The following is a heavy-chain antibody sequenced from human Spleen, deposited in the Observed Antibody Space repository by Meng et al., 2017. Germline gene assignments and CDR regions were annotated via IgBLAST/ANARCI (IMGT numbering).Heavy chain of an antibody. D-gene: IGHD3-3*01. CDR2: MNPNSGNT. J-gene: IGHJ6*02. Sequence: GESLKISCKASGYTFTSYDINWVRQATGQGLEWMGWMNPNSGNTGYAQKFQGRVTMTRNTSISTAYMELSSLRSEDTAVYYCARSVYDFWSGYYPYYYYGMDVWGQGTTVTVSS. V-gene: IGHV1-8*01. CDR3: ARSVYDFWSGYYPYYYYGMDV. CDR1: GYTFTSYD.